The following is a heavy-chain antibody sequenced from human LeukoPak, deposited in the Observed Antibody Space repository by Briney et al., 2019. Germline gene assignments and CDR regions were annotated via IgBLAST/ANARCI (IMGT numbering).Heavy chain of an antibody. Sequence: SETLSLTCTVSGGSISSYYWSWIRQPPGKGLEWIGYIYYSGSTNYNPSLKSRVTISVDTSKNQFSLKLSSVTAADTAVYYCARRGVQVAFDIWGQGTMVTVSS. CDR2: IYYSGST. V-gene: IGHV4-59*12. D-gene: IGHD3-3*01. CDR1: GGSISSYY. CDR3: ARRGVQVAFDI. J-gene: IGHJ3*02.